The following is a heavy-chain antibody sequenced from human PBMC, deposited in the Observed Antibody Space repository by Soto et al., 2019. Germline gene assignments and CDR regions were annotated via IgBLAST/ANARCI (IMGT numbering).Heavy chain of an antibody. J-gene: IGHJ4*02. CDR1: GFSFSSYG. D-gene: IGHD3-16*02. Sequence: GGSLRLSCAASGFSFSSYGMHWVRQAPGKGLEWVAVIWYDGSNKYYVDSVKGRFAISRDNSKNTLSLQMNSLRAEDTAVYYCARDGEDYIRGSYRYFDYWGQGALVTVSS. CDR2: IWYDGSNK. CDR3: ARDGEDYIRGSYRYFDY. V-gene: IGHV3-33*01.